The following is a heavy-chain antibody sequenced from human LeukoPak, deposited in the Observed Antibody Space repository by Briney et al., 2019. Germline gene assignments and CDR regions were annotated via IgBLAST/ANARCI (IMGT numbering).Heavy chain of an antibody. CDR1: GFTFSSYA. V-gene: IGHV3-64D*06. CDR2: ISSNGGST. J-gene: IGHJ6*02. CDR3: VTDYYGMDV. Sequence: PGGSLRLSCSASGFTFSSYAMHWVRQAPGKGLDYVSAISSNGGSTYYADSVKGRFTMSRDNSKNTLYLQMSSLRAEDTAVYYCVTDYYGMDVWGQGTTVTVSS.